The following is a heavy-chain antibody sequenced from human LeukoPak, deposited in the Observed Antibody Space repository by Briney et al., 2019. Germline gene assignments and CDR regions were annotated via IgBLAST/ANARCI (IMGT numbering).Heavy chain of an antibody. V-gene: IGHV1-69*05. Sequence: GASVKVSCKASGGTFNINAFHWVRQAPGQGLEWMGGIIPIFGSTKYARKFQGRVTVTTDESTGTAYVVLSDLRSDDTAVYYCARGRSGIPAVTYNWFDPWGQGTLVTVSS. D-gene: IGHD6-13*01. CDR2: IIPIFGST. CDR1: GGTFNINA. CDR3: ARGRSGIPAVTYNWFDP. J-gene: IGHJ5*02.